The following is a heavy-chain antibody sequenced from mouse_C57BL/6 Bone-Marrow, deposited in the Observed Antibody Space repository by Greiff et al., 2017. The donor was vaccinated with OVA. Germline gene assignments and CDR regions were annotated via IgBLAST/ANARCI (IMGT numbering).Heavy chain of an antibody. CDR2: IWSGGST. CDR1: GFSLTSYG. J-gene: IGHJ4*01. CDR3: ARNRGGYYGSSYAMDY. D-gene: IGHD1-1*01. V-gene: IGHV2-2*01. Sequence: QVHVKQSGPGLVQPSQSLSITCTVSGFSLTSYGVHWVRQSPGKGLEWLGVIWSGGSTDYNAAFISRLSISKDNSKSQVFFKMNSLQADDTAIYYCARNRGGYYGSSYAMDYWGQGTSVTVSS.